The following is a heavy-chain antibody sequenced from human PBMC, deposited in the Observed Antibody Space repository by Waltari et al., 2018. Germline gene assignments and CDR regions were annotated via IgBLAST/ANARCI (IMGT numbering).Heavy chain of an antibody. CDR1: GYSLDRGYF. CDR2: IFHAGFT. V-gene: IGHV4-38-2*01. Sequence: QVQLQESGPGLVKPSETLSLTCDVSGYSLDRGYFWGWVRQPPGKGLEWIGTIFHAGFTYYTPSLKGRVSMSVDTSKNQFSLNLSSVTAADTAVYYCARAPGVAAAAYFDYWGQGILVTVSS. CDR3: ARAPGVAAAAYFDY. J-gene: IGHJ4*02. D-gene: IGHD6-13*01.